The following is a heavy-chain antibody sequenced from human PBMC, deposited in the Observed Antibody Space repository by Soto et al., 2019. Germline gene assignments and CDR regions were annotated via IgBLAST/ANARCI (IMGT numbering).Heavy chain of an antibody. CDR3: ASLCSSTSCYEFDY. D-gene: IGHD2-2*01. CDR1: GGSIISYY. CDR2: IYYSGST. V-gene: IGHV4-59*08. Sequence: PSETLSLTSTVSGGSIISYYWSWIRQPPGKGLERIGYIYYSGSTNYNPSLKSRVTISVDTSKNKFSLKLSSVTAADTAVYYCASLCSSTSCYEFDYWGQGTLVTVSS. J-gene: IGHJ4*02.